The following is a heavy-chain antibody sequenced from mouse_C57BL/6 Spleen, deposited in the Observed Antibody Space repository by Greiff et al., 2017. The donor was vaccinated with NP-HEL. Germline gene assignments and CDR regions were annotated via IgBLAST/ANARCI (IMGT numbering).Heavy chain of an antibody. CDR3: ARQFITTVGYFDV. D-gene: IGHD1-1*01. CDR2: ISYDGSN. CDR1: GYSITSGYY. J-gene: IGHJ1*03. Sequence: DVKLQESGPGLVKPSQSLSLTCSVTGYSITSGYYWNWIRQFPGNKLEWMGYISYDGSNNYNPSLKNRISITRDTSKNQFFLKLNSVTTEDTATYYCARQFITTVGYFDVWGTGTTVTVSS. V-gene: IGHV3-6*01.